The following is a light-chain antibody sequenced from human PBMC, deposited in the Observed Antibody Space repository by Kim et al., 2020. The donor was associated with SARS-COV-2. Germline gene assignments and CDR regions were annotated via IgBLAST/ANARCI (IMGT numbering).Light chain of an antibody. CDR1: NIGSKS. J-gene: IGLJ2*01. V-gene: IGLV3-21*04. Sequence: SYELTQPPSVSVAPGKTARITCGGNNIGSKSVHWYQQKPGEAPVLVIYYDSDRPSGIPERFSGSNSGNTATLTISRVEAGDEADYYCREWDSSSVFG. CDR3: REWDSSSV. CDR2: YDS.